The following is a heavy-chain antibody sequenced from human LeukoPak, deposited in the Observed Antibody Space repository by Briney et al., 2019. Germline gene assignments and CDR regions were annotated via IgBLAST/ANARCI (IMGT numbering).Heavy chain of an antibody. J-gene: IGHJ6*03. D-gene: IGHD5-18*01. CDR2: INPNSGGT. CDR3: ARDGQLWTLYYYYYMDV. V-gene: IGHV1-2*02. CDR1: GYTFTGYY. Sequence: ASVKVSCKASGYTFTGYYMHWVRRAPGQGLEWMGWINPNSGGTNYAQKFQGRVTMTRDTSISTAYMELSRLRSDDTAVYYCARDGQLWTLYYYYYMDVWGKGTTVTVSS.